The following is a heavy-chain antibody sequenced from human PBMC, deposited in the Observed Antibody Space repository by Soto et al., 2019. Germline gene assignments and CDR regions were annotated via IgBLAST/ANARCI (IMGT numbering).Heavy chain of an antibody. D-gene: IGHD3-10*01. CDR2: ISYDGSNK. Sequence: GGSLRLSCAASGFTFSSYGMHWVRQAPGKGLEWVAVISYDGSNKYYADSVKGRFTISRDNSKNTLYLQMNSLRAEDTAVYYCAKALFRRYYGSGSYDLRYYYGMDVWGQGTTVTVSS. CDR1: GFTFSSYG. J-gene: IGHJ6*02. V-gene: IGHV3-30*18. CDR3: AKALFRRYYGSGSYDLRYYYGMDV.